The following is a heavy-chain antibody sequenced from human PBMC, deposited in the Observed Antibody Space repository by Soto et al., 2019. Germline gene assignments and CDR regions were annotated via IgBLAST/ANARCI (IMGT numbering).Heavy chain of an antibody. V-gene: IGHV4-39*01. CDR2: VDYGGNT. D-gene: IGHD3-10*02. CDR1: GASIISSNYY. CDR3: ARHVRGAVTMNWFDP. Sequence: QVQLQESGPGLVKPSETLSLTCTVSGASIISSNYYWAWIRQPPGKGLEWIGSVDYGGNTYDNPSLRSRVALSGDTSNNQFSLKLSSVTAADTALYFCARHVRGAVTMNWFDPWGQGTPVTVSS. J-gene: IGHJ5*02.